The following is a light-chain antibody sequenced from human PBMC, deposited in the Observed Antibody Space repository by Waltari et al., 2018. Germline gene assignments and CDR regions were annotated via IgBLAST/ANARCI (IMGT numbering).Light chain of an antibody. CDR2: KVS. J-gene: IGKJ1*01. CDR3: MQGTHWPPWT. CDR1: QSLVHSDGNTY. V-gene: IGKV2-30*02. Sequence: DVVMTQSPLSLPVTLGQPASIPCRSSQSLVHSDGNTYLSWFQQRPGQSPRRLIYKVSNRDSGVQDRFSGSGSGTDFTLKISRVEAEDVGVYYCMQGTHWPPWTFGQGTKVEIQ.